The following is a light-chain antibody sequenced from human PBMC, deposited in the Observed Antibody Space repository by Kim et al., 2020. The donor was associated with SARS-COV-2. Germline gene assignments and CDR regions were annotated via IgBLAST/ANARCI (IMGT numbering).Light chain of an antibody. CDR3: EQYGSSPPT. CDR1: QSVSRTY. V-gene: IGKV3-20*01. Sequence: PGEKAPPSCRASQSVSRTYLDSDKHKPGQAPTLPIYGASSRATRIPDRFSGSGSGTDFTLTIRRLEPEDIAVYYCEQYGSSPPTFGAGTKVDIK. J-gene: IGKJ4*01. CDR2: GAS.